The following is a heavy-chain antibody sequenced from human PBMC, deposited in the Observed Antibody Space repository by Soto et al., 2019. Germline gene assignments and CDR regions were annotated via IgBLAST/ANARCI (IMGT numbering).Heavy chain of an antibody. D-gene: IGHD2-15*01. CDR2: ISYDGSNK. Sequence: GGSLRLSCAASGFTFSSYGMHWVRQAPGKGLEWVAVISYDGSNKYYADSVKGRFTISRDNSKNTLYLQMNSLRAEDTAVYYCAKDRGYCSGGRCRHYYYGMDVWGQGTTVTVSS. CDR1: GFTFSSYG. CDR3: AKDRGYCSGGRCRHYYYGMDV. V-gene: IGHV3-30*18. J-gene: IGHJ6*02.